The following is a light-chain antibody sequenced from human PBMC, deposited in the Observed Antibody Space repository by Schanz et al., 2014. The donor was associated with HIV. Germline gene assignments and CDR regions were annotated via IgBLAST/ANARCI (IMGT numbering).Light chain of an antibody. CDR2: GAS. CDR1: QSVSSSY. Sequence: EIVLTQSPGTLSLSPGDRATLSCRASQSVSSSYLAWYQQKPGQAPRLLIYGASSRAIGIPDRFSGSGSGTDFTLTISRLEPDDFAVYYCHHYGDSRGTFGGGTEVDI. J-gene: IGKJ4*02. CDR3: HHYGDSRGT. V-gene: IGKV3-20*01.